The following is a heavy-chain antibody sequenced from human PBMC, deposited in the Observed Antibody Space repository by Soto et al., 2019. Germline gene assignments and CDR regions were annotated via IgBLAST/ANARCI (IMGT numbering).Heavy chain of an antibody. D-gene: IGHD2-15*01. J-gene: IGHJ4*02. CDR1: GFTFSSYG. CDR2: IWYDGSNK. CDR3: ARSYCSGGSCFYDY. V-gene: IGHV3-33*01. Sequence: QVQLVESGGGVVQPGRSLRLSCAASGFTFSSYGMHWVRQAPGKGLEWVAVIWYDGSNKYYADSVKGRFTISRDNSKNTLYLQMNCLRAEDTAVYYCARSYCSGGSCFYDYWGQGTLVTVSS.